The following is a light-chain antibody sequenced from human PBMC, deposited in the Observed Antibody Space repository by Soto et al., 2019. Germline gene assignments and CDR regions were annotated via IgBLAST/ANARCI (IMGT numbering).Light chain of an antibody. Sequence: QSVLTQPPSVSAAPGQKVTISCSGRSSNIGINIVSWYQQLPGTAPKLLIYEDNKRPSGIPDRFSGSKSGTSATLGITGLQTGDEAEYYCASWDTSLSGGVFGGGTQLTVL. CDR2: EDN. CDR1: SSNIGINI. CDR3: ASWDTSLSGGV. J-gene: IGLJ2*01. V-gene: IGLV1-51*02.